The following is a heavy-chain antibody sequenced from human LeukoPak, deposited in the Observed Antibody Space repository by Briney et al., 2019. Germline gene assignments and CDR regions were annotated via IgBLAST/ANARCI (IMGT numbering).Heavy chain of an antibody. Sequence: SETLSPTCTDSGGSISSYYWSWIRQPPGKGLERSGYIYYSGSTNYNPPLQSRVTIPADTSKNQFSLKLSSVTGADTAVYYCAGYCSSTRCQWGDYFDYWGQGTLVTVSS. V-gene: IGHV4-59*01. CDR2: IYYSGST. CDR1: GGSISSYY. J-gene: IGHJ4*02. D-gene: IGHD2-2*01. CDR3: AGYCSSTRCQWGDYFDY.